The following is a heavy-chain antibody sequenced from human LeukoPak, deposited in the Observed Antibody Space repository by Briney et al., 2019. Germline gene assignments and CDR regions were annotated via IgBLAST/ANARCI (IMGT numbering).Heavy chain of an antibody. CDR3: AKNFRYNWNDNFDY. Sequence: GGSLRLSCAASGFTFDDYGMSWVRQAPGKGLEWVSGINWNGGSTGYADSVKGRFTISRDNSKNTLYLQMNSLRAEDTAVYYCAKNFRYNWNDNFDYWGQGTLVTVSS. D-gene: IGHD1-20*01. V-gene: IGHV3-20*04. CDR1: GFTFDDYG. J-gene: IGHJ4*02. CDR2: INWNGGST.